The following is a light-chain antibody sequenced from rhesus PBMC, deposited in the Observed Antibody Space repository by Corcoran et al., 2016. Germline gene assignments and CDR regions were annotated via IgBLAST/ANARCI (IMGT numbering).Light chain of an antibody. CDR3: MQSTEDPLT. CDR1: QSLLHSNGTTY. Sequence: DIVMTQTPLSLPVTPGEPASISCRSSQSLLHSNGTTYLAWYLQKPGQSTRLLRYKVTNRESGVPDRVRGSGSGTDFTLKISRVEPEVVGVYYCMQSTEDPLTFGGGTKVELK. J-gene: IGKJ4*01. CDR2: KVT. V-gene: IGKV2S2*01.